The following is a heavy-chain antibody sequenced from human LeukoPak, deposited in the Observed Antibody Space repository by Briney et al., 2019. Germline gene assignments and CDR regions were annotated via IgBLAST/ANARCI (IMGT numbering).Heavy chain of an antibody. CDR2: ISGSGGNT. Sequence: PGGSLRLSCAASGFTFSSYSMNWVRQAPGKGLEWVSAISGSGGNTYYAGSVKGRFTIFRDNSKNMLYLQMNSLRAEDTALYYCASQKANFYDSSGDVWGQGTTVTVSS. CDR3: ASQKANFYDSSGDV. CDR1: GFTFSSYS. J-gene: IGHJ6*02. D-gene: IGHD3-22*01. V-gene: IGHV3-23*01.